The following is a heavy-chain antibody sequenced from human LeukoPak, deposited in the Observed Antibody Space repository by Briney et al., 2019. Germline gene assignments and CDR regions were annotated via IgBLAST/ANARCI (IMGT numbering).Heavy chain of an antibody. D-gene: IGHD1-26*01. CDR1: GYTFTSYD. CDR3: ARGGRIYYYGMDV. CDR2: MSPNSGDT. V-gene: IGHV1-8*01. Sequence: ASVKVSCKASGYTFTSYDFNWVRQATGQRPEWMGWMSPNSGDTGYAQKFQDRVTMTRNTSISTAYMELSSLRSDDTAVYYCARGGRIYYYGMDVWGQGTTVTVSS. J-gene: IGHJ6*02.